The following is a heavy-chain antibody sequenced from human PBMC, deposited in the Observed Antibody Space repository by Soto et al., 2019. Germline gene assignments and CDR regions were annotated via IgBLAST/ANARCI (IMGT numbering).Heavy chain of an antibody. V-gene: IGHV4-30-2*01. CDR3: ASGGALRSNGHVPLAF. J-gene: IGHJ4*02. D-gene: IGHD3-16*01. Sequence: QLQLQESGSGLVNPSQTLSLTCTVSGASITSGSYSWSWIRQAPGKGLEWIGNIHVTGYTAFSPSLKRRVTISVDTSNNQFSLNVNSLTAADTAVYFCASGGALRSNGHVPLAFWVQGNLVTVSS. CDR2: IHVTGYT. CDR1: GASITSGSYS.